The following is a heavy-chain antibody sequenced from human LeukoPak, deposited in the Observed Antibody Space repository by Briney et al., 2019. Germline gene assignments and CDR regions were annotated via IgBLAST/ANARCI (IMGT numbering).Heavy chain of an antibody. CDR2: INPNSGGT. D-gene: IGHD1-1*01. CDR3: AKDPGTGTTSAILDY. J-gene: IGHJ4*02. Sequence: GASVKVSCKASGYTFTGYYMHWVRQAPGQGLEWMGWINPNSGGTNYAQKFQGRVTMTRDTSISTAYMELSRLRSDDTAVYYCAKDPGTGTTSAILDYWGQGTLVTVSS. V-gene: IGHV1-2*02. CDR1: GYTFTGYY.